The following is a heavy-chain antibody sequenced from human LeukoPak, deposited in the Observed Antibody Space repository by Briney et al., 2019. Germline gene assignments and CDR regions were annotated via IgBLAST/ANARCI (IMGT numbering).Heavy chain of an antibody. Sequence: PGGSLRLSCAASGFTFQNYAMHWLRQAPGKGLEWVSLIICDGASIFYSDSVKGRFTISRNNSKSSLYLQMNSLRTEDTALYYCAKDVTGTGNVFDIWGQGTMVTVSS. CDR1: GFTFQNYA. CDR3: AKDVTGTGNVFDI. J-gene: IGHJ3*02. CDR2: IICDGASI. V-gene: IGHV3-43D*04. D-gene: IGHD1-1*01.